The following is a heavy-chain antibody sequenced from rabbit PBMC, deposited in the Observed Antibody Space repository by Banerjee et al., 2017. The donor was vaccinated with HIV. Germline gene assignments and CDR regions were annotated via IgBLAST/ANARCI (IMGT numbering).Heavy chain of an antibody. D-gene: IGHD1-1*01. J-gene: IGHJ6*01. CDR2: IYTGDGNT. Sequence: QSLEESGGDLVKPGASLTLTCTASGFSFSSSYYMCWVRQAPGKGLEWIACIYTGDGNTYYASWAKGRFTISKTSSTTVTLQMTSLTAADTATYFCARRANSDGYYDLWGPGTLVTDS. V-gene: IGHV1S40*01. CDR3: ARRANSDGYYDL. CDR1: GFSFSSSYY.